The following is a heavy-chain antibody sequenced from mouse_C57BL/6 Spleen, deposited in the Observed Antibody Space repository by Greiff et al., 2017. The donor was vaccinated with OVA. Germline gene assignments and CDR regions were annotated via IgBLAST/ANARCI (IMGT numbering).Heavy chain of an antibody. J-gene: IGHJ4*01. CDR2: SRNKANDYTT. Sequence: EVKLVESGGGLVQSGRSLRLSCATSVFTFSDFYMEWVRQAPGKGLEWIAASRNKANDYTTEYSASVKGRFIVSRDTSQSILYLQMNALRAEDTAIYYCARHDGYFYAMDYWGQGTSVTVSS. CDR3: ARHDGYFYAMDY. CDR1: VFTFSDFY. V-gene: IGHV7-1*01. D-gene: IGHD2-3*01.